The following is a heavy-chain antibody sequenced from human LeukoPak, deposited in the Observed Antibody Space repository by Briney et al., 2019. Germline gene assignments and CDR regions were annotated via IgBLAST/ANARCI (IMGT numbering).Heavy chain of an antibody. CDR2: IYYSGST. J-gene: IGHJ4*02. D-gene: IGHD4-17*01. CDR3: ARDYGDYVAQYYFDY. V-gene: IGHV4-59*01. CDR1: GGSISSYY. Sequence: SETLSLTCTVSGGSISSYYWSWIRQPPGKGLEWIGYIYYSGSTNYNPSLKSRVTILVDMSKNQFSLKLSSVTAADTAVYYCARDYGDYVAQYYFDYWGQGTLVTVSS.